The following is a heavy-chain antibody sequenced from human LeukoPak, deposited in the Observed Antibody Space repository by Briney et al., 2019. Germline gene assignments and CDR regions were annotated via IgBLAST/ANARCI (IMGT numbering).Heavy chain of an antibody. CDR1: GFTFNNYA. Sequence: RGSLRLSCAASGFTFNNYAMTWVRQDPGKGLEWVSVVSGSGDNTNYADSVKGRFTISRDNSKNTLFLQMNSLRTEDTAVYFCARWGNDYSQFDSWGQGTLVTVS. CDR2: VSGSGDNT. J-gene: IGHJ4*02. CDR3: ARWGNDYSQFDS. D-gene: IGHD4-11*01. V-gene: IGHV3-23*01.